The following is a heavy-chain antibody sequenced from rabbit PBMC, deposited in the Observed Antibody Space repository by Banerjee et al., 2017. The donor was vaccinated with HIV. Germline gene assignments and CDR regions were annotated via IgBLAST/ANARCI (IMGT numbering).Heavy chain of an antibody. J-gene: IGHJ4*01. CDR3: ARGANVNGYGFEL. Sequence: QSLEESGGDLVKPGASLTLTCKASGFSFSSSYWICWVRQAPGKGLEWIACIYAGSSGSTYYASWAKGRFTISKTSSTTVTLQMTSLTAADTATYFCARGANVNGYGFELWGPGTLVTVS. D-gene: IGHD6-1*01. CDR2: IYAGSSGST. CDR1: GFSFSSSYW. V-gene: IGHV1S40*01.